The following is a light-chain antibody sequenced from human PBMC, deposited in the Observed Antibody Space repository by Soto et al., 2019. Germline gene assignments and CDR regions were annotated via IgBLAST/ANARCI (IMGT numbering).Light chain of an antibody. CDR1: QSVDSN. V-gene: IGKV3-15*01. Sequence: EIVLTPSPCTLSVSPGDRVTLSCRASQSVDSNLAWYQQRAGQAPRLLVYGASTKATDMPGRFSGRGSGTEFNLTINSLQSEDFAVYYCQQYRNWPRTFGQGTKVDIK. CDR3: QQYRNWPRT. CDR2: GAS. J-gene: IGKJ1*01.